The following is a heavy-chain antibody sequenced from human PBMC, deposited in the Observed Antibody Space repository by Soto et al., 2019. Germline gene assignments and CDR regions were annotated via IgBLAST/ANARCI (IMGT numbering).Heavy chain of an antibody. CDR3: ARGLEPTYSNYDPNWFDH. CDR2: INHSGST. J-gene: IGHJ5*02. Sequence: QVQLQQWGAGLLKPSETLSLTCAVYGGSFSGYYWSWIRQPPGKGLEWIGEINHSGSTNYNPSLKSRVTISVDTSKNQFSLKLSSVTAADTAVYYCARGLEPTYSNYDPNWFDHWGQGTLVTVSS. V-gene: IGHV4-34*01. D-gene: IGHD4-4*01. CDR1: GGSFSGYY.